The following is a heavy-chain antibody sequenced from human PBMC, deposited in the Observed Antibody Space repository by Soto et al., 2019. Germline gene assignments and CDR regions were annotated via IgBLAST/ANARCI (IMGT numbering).Heavy chain of an antibody. CDR1: GYTFTIYW. J-gene: IGHJ4*02. CDR2: IYPSDSDT. V-gene: IGHV5-51*01. Sequence: LKISCQVSGYTFTIYWIGWVRQMPGKGLEWMGIIYPSDSDTRYSPSFQGQVTISADQSINTAYLQWDSLKASDTAIYYCARPANTVADHFDLWGQGTQVTVSS. CDR3: ARPANTVADHFDL. D-gene: IGHD4-17*01.